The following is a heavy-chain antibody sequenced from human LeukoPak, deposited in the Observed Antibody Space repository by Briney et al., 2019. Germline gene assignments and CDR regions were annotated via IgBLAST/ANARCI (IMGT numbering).Heavy chain of an antibody. J-gene: IGHJ6*02. Sequence: GGSLRLSCAASGFSVSGNYMSWVRQAPGKGLEWVSIIYTGGNTYYADSVKGRFTISRDNSRNTVYLQMNSLRAEDTAVYYCARVEQHIVVVTAIYYYYYGMDVWGQGTTVTVSS. CDR1: GFSVSGNY. CDR3: ARVEQHIVVVTAIYYYYYGMDV. V-gene: IGHV3-53*01. CDR2: IYTGGNT. D-gene: IGHD2-21*02.